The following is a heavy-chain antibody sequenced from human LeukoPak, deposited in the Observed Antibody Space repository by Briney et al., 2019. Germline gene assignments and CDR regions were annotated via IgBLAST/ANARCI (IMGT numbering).Heavy chain of an antibody. J-gene: IGHJ6*02. D-gene: IGHD2-2*01. CDR1: GYTFTSYY. V-gene: IGHV1-46*01. CDR2: INPSGGST. Sequence: ASVKVSCKASGYTFTSYYMHWVRQAPGQGLEWMGIINPSGGSTSYAQKFRGRVTMTRDTSTSTVYMELSSLRSEDTAVYYCATDCSSTSCYVGSYYYYGMDVWGQGTTVTVSS. CDR3: ATDCSSTSCYVGSYYYYGMDV.